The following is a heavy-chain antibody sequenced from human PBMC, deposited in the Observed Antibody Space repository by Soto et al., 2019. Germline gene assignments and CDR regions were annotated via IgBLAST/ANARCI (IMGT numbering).Heavy chain of an antibody. CDR3: ARPAWYSESYWFDP. V-gene: IGHV4-39*02. CDR2: IFYSGST. CDR1: GCSISSSSYY. Sequence: SETLSLTCTVSGCSISSSSYYWGWIRQPPGKGLEWIGSIFYSGSTYYNPSHNSLVTISVDTTKNHISLKLSSVTAADTAVYYCARPAWYSESYWFDPWGQGTLVTVSS. D-gene: IGHD1-26*01. J-gene: IGHJ5*02.